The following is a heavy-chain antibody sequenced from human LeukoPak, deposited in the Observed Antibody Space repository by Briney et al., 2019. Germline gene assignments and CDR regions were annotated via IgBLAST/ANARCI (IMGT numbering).Heavy chain of an antibody. Sequence: ASVKVSCKASGYTFTSYGISWVRQAPGQGLEWMEWISAYNGNTNYAQKLQGRVTMTTDTSTSTAYMELRSLRSDDTAVYYCARAGLLWFGELSRGVDYWGQGTLVTVSS. CDR1: GYTFTSYG. CDR3: ARAGLLWFGELSRGVDY. J-gene: IGHJ4*02. D-gene: IGHD3-10*01. V-gene: IGHV1-18*01. CDR2: ISAYNGNT.